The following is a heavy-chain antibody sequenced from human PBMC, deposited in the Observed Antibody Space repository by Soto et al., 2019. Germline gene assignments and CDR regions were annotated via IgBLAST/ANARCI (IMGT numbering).Heavy chain of an antibody. J-gene: IGHJ4*02. Sequence: GGSLRLSCAASGFTFSNAWMNWVRQAPGKGLEWVGRIKSKTDGGTTDYAAPVKGRFTISRDDSKNTLYLQMNSLKTEDTAVYYCTRGITMIVVVISYFDYWGQGTLVTVSS. D-gene: IGHD3-22*01. CDR1: GFTFSNAW. CDR3: TRGITMIVVVISYFDY. V-gene: IGHV3-15*07. CDR2: IKSKTDGGTT.